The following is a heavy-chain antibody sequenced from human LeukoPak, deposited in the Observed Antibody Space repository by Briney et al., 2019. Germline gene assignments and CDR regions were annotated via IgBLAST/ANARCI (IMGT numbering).Heavy chain of an antibody. CDR3: AKPTGYNTFDY. Sequence: GGSLRLSCAASGFTFSSYGMHWVRQAPGKGLEWVAVIWYDRSNKYYADSVKGRFTISRDNSKNTLYLQMNSLRAEDTAVYYCAKPTGYNTFDYWGQGTLVTVSS. CDR1: GFTFSSYG. J-gene: IGHJ4*02. CDR2: IWYDRSNK. D-gene: IGHD3-9*01. V-gene: IGHV3-33*06.